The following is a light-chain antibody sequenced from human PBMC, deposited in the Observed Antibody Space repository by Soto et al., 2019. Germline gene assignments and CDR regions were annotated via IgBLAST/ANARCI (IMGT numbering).Light chain of an antibody. CDR3: QQHYHLPIT. Sequence: EIVMTQGPSTVSSSTGERATPSCGASQSVTSSYLSWYQQKPGQAPRLLIYGASTRATGIPARFGGSGYGTDFNLTISSLQPEDFAVYYCQQHYHLPITFGQGTRLEIK. CDR1: QSVTSSY. CDR2: GAS. J-gene: IGKJ5*01. V-gene: IGKV3D-7*01.